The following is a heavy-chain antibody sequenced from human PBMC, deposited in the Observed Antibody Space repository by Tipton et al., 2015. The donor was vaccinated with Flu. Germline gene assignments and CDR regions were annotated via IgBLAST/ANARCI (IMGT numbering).Heavy chain of an antibody. CDR3: VRKGFGDY. CDR1: GFTFGDYW. Sequence: QLVQSGGGLVQPGGSLRLSCAASGFTFGDYWMAWVRQAPGMGLEWVANIRQDGGERYYVDSVKGRFTISRDNAKNSLFLQMNSLRAEDTAVYYCVRKGFGDYWGQGILVTVSS. J-gene: IGHJ4*02. CDR2: IRQDGGER. V-gene: IGHV3-7*01. D-gene: IGHD3-10*01.